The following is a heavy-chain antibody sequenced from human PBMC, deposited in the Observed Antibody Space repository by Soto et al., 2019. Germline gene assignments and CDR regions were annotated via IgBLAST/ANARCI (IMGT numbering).Heavy chain of an antibody. CDR3: ARGRRFGELYY. CDR1: GGSISSYY. J-gene: IGHJ4*02. V-gene: IGHV4-59*01. D-gene: IGHD3-10*01. CDR2: IYYSGST. Sequence: SETLSLTCTVSGGSISSYYWSWIRQPPGKGLEWIGYIYYSGSTNYNPSLKSRVTISVDTSKNQFSLKLSSVTAADTAVYYCARGRRFGELYYWGQGTLVTVSS.